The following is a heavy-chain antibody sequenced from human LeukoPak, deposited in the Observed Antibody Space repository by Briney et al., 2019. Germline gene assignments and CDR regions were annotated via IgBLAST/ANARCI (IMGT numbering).Heavy chain of an antibody. CDR2: IFASGSTT. D-gene: IGHD6-6*01. CDR1: GFTFSGYA. Sequence: GGSLRLSCAASGFTFSGYAMNWVRQAPGKGLEWVSLIFASGSTTKYADSVKGRFTISRDNAKNSLYLQMNSLRAEDTALYYCAKDLGRVSRYGMDVWGQGTTVTVSS. CDR3: AKDLGRVSRYGMDV. V-gene: IGHV3-43*02. J-gene: IGHJ6*02.